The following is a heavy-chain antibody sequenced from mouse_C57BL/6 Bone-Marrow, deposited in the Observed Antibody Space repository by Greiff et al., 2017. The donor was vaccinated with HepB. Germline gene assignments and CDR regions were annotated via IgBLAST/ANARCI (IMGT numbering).Heavy chain of an antibody. CDR2: IYPRSGNT. Sequence: QVHVKQSGAELARPGASVKLSCKASGYTFTSYGISWVKQRTGQGLEWIGEIYPRSGNTYYNEKFKGKATLTADKSSSTAYMELRSLTSEDSAVYFCARSNWDDYFDYWGQGTTLTVSS. CDR3: ARSNWDDYFDY. V-gene: IGHV1-81*01. CDR1: GYTFTSYG. D-gene: IGHD4-1*01. J-gene: IGHJ2*01.